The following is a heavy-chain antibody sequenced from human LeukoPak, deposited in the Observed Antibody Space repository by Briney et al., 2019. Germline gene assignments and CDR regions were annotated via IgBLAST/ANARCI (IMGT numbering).Heavy chain of an antibody. J-gene: IGHJ6*03. D-gene: IGHD6-19*01. CDR3: ARMQTGQQWYPYYYYYYYMDV. CDR1: GGSISSDSYY. V-gene: IGHV4-61*05. CDR2: IYTSGST. Sequence: SETLSLTCTVSGGSISSDSYYWGWIRQPPGKGLEWIGYIYTSGSTNYNPPLKSRVTISVDTSKNQFSLKLSSVTAADTAVYYCARMQTGQQWYPYYYYYYYMDVWGKGTTVTVSS.